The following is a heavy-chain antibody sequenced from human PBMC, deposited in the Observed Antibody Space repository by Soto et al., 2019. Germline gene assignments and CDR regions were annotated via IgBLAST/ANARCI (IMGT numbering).Heavy chain of an antibody. CDR3: ARGGYGGSNWYDGYFLY. J-gene: IGHJ1*01. CDR1: GYSFTNYW. V-gene: IGHV5-51*01. D-gene: IGHD6-13*01. CDR2: IYPGDSGT. Sequence: PGESLKISCNGSGYSFTNYWISWVRQMPWKGLEWMGIIYPGDSGTRYSPSFQGQVTISADKSISTAYLQWSSLKVSDTAIYYCARGGYGGSNWYDGYFLYWGQGTLVTVSS.